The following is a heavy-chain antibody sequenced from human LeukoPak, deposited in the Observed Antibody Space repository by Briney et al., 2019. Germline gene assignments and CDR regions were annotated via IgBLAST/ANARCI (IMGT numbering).Heavy chain of an antibody. CDR3: TKSGSGAYYYYMEV. V-gene: IGHV1-2*02. J-gene: IGHJ6*03. CDR2: INPDIGGT. Sequence: ASVKVSCKASGYTFTGYYIHWVRQAPGQGLEWMGWINPDIGGTRYAQKFQGRVTMTRDTSISTAYMELSSLRSDDAAVYYCTKSGSGAYYYYMEVWGKGTTVTISS. D-gene: IGHD3-10*01. CDR1: GYTFTGYY.